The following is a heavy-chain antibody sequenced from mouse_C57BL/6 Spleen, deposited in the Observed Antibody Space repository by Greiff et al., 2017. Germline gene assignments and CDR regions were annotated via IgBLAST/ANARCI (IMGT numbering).Heavy chain of an antibody. CDR3: ARETGDYGSSYGYFDV. D-gene: IGHD1-1*01. CDR1: GYTFTSYW. CDR2: IIPSNGGT. V-gene: IGHV1-53*01. J-gene: IGHJ1*03. Sequence: VQLQQPGTELVKPGASVKLSCKASGYTFTSYWMHWVKQRPGQGLEWIGNIIPSNGGTNYNEKFKSKATLTVDKSSSTAYMQLSSLTSEDSAVYYCARETGDYGSSYGYFDVWGTGTTVTVSS.